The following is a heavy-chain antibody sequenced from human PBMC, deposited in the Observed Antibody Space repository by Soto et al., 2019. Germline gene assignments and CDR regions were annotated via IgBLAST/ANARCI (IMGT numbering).Heavy chain of an antibody. J-gene: IGHJ3*02. V-gene: IGHV1-69*08. CDR1: GGTFSSYT. CDR3: ARDLYYYDSSGYYNLDDAFDI. CDR2: IIPILGIA. Sequence: QVQLVQSGAEVKKPGSSVKVSCKASGGTFSSYTISWVRQAPGQGLEWMGRIIPILGIANYAQKFRGRVTITADKSTSTAYMELSSLRSEDTAVYYCARDLYYYDSSGYYNLDDAFDIWGQGTMVTVSS. D-gene: IGHD3-22*01.